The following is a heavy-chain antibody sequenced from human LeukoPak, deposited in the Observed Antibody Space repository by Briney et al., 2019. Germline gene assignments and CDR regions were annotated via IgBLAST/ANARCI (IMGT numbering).Heavy chain of an antibody. CDR3: ARDPTTVTKGLDI. J-gene: IGHJ3*02. CDR1: GGSISTHY. D-gene: IGHD4-17*01. CDR2: ISYIGST. Sequence: PSETLSLTRTVSGGSISTHYWSWIRQPPGKGLEWIGYISYIGSTNYNPSLKSRVTISVDTSKNQFSLKLSSVTAADAAVYFCARDPTTVTKGLDIWGQGTMVTVSS. V-gene: IGHV4-59*11.